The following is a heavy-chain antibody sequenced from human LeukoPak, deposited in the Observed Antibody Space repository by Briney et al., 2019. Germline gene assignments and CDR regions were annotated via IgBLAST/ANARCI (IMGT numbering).Heavy chain of an antibody. J-gene: IGHJ4*02. D-gene: IGHD4-11*01. V-gene: IGHV4-59*08. CDR3: ARPNFNDYSIDY. Sequence: PSETLSLTCTVSGGSIRSYYWSWIRQPPGKGLEGIGYIYYSGSTNYNPSLKSRVSISVDTSKNQFSLKLSSVTAADTAVYYCARPNFNDYSIDYWGQGTLVTVSS. CDR2: IYYSGST. CDR1: GGSIRSYY.